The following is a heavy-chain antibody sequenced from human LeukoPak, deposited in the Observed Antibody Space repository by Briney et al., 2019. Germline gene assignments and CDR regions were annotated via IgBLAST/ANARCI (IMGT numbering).Heavy chain of an antibody. V-gene: IGHV3-23*01. CDR3: AREATISS. Sequence: GGSLRLSCAASGFTFSSYAMSWVRQAPGKGLEWVSAISPSGSNTYYADSVKGRFTISRDNAKNSLYLQMNSLRAEDTAVYYCAREATISSWGQGTLVTVSS. J-gene: IGHJ4*02. D-gene: IGHD3-3*01. CDR2: ISPSGSNT. CDR1: GFTFSSYA.